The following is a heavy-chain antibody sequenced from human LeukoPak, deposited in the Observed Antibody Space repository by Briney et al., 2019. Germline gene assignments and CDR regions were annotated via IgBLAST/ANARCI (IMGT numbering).Heavy chain of an antibody. CDR1: GFTFSSYS. D-gene: IGHD3-9*01. Sequence: GSLRLSCAASGFTFSSYSMNWVRQAPGKGLEWVSYISSSSSTIYYADSVKGRFTISRDNAKNSLYLQMNSLRAEDTAVYYCASGNKYDILTGYYHPAFDIWGQGTMVTVSS. J-gene: IGHJ3*02. V-gene: IGHV3-48*01. CDR2: ISSSSSTI. CDR3: ASGNKYDILTGYYHPAFDI.